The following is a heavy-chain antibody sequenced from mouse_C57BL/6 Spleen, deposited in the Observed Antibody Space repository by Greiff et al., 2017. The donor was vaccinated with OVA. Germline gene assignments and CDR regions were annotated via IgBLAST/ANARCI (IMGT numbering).Heavy chain of an antibody. CDR3: ARTTTVVAPFDY. D-gene: IGHD1-1*01. Sequence: VQVVESGAELARPGASVKMSCKASGYTFTSYTMHWVKQRPGQGLEWIGYINPSSGYTKYNQKFKDKATLTADKSSSTAYMQLSSLTSEDSAVYYCARTTTVVAPFDYWGQGTTLTVSS. CDR2: INPSSGYT. CDR1: GYTFTSYT. V-gene: IGHV1-4*01. J-gene: IGHJ2*01.